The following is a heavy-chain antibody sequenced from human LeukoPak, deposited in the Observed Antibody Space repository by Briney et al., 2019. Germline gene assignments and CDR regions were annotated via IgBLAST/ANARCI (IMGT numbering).Heavy chain of an antibody. J-gene: IGHJ4*02. CDR3: TTIKRGDIFGYFDF. Sequence: SETLSLTCAVYGGSFSGYYWSWIRQTPGKGLEWIGYVFDSGRTKVNPSLKSRVTLSADTSKNQLSLRLSSVTAADTAMYYCTTIKRGDIFGYFDFWGQGILVTVSS. CDR2: VFDSGRT. D-gene: IGHD5-18*01. V-gene: IGHV4-59*01. CDR1: GGSFSGYY.